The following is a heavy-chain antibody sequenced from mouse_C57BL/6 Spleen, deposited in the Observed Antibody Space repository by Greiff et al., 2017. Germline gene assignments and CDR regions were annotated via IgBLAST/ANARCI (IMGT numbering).Heavy chain of an antibody. Sequence: VQLQQSGAELVRPGASVKLSCTASGFNIKDDYMHWVKQRPEQGLEWIGWIDPENGDTEYASKFQGKATITADTSSNTAYLQLSRLTSEDTAVYYCTTGGYYGSSYGAYWGQGTLVTVSA. D-gene: IGHD1-1*01. CDR3: TTGGYYGSSYGAY. J-gene: IGHJ3*01. CDR1: GFNIKDDY. V-gene: IGHV14-4*01. CDR2: IDPENGDT.